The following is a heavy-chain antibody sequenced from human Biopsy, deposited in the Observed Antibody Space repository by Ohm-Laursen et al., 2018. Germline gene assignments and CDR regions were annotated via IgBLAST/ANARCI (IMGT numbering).Heavy chain of an antibody. CDR1: GFTFSTYA. CDR2: IKQDGSEK. CDR3: ARAYSRGDY. Sequence: SLRLSCAASGFTFSTYAMSWVRQAPGKGLKWVANIKQDGSEKNYVDSVKGRFTISRDNAKNSLLLQMNRLRVEDTAVYYCARAYSRGDYWGQGTLVTVSS. J-gene: IGHJ4*02. V-gene: IGHV3-7*01. D-gene: IGHD2-15*01.